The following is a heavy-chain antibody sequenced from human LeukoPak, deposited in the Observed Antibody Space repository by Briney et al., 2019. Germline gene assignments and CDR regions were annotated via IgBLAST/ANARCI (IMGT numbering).Heavy chain of an antibody. CDR2: INWNGGST. V-gene: IGHV3-20*01. CDR1: GFTFDDYG. J-gene: IGHJ4*02. Sequence: GGSLRLSCAASGFTFDDYGMSWVRQAPGKGLEWVSGINWNGGSTGYADSVKGRFTISRDDAKNSLYLQMNSLGAEDTAFYHCATWPYGSGSYGGIDYWGQGTLVTVSS. D-gene: IGHD3-10*01. CDR3: ATWPYGSGSYGGIDY.